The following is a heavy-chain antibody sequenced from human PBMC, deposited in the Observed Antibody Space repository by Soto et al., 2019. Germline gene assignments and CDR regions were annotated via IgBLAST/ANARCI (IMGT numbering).Heavy chain of an antibody. CDR2: ISAYNGNT. D-gene: IGHD1-26*01. CDR3: VRDLGAQIVDY. V-gene: IGHV1-18*01. J-gene: IGHJ4*02. CDR1: GYTFTSYG. Sequence: ASVKVSCKASGYTFTSYGITWVRQPPGQGLEWMGWISAYNGNTKYAQKLQGRVTMTTDTSTSTAYMELRSLRSDDTAVYYCVRDLGAQIVDYWGQGTLVTVSS.